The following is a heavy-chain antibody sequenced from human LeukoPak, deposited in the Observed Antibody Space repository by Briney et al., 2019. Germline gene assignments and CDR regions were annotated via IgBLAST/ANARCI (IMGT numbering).Heavy chain of an antibody. CDR3: ARGVSIAARSYYYYYYMDV. J-gene: IGHJ6*03. CDR1: GITFSHYW. V-gene: IGHV3-7*01. D-gene: IGHD6-6*01. Sequence: GGSLRLSCTASGITFSHYWMSWVRQAPGKGLEWVANIKQDGSEKYYVDSVKGRFTISRDNAKNSLYLQMNSLRAEDTAVYYCARGVSIAARSYYYYYYMDVWGKGTPVTVSS. CDR2: IKQDGSEK.